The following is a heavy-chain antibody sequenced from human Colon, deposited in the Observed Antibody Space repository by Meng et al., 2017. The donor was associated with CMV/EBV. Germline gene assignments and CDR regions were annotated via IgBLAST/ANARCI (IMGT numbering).Heavy chain of an antibody. D-gene: IGHD2-2*01. Sequence: ASVKVSCKASGYTFTGHHLHWVRQVPGQGLEWMGWINNNSGGTKYAQKFQGRVTMTRDTSISTAYMELTSLRSDDTAVYYCARDLVVVIPDDLWGQGTLVTVFS. CDR1: GYTFTGHH. J-gene: IGHJ5*02. CDR3: ARDLVVVIPDDL. V-gene: IGHV1-2*02. CDR2: INNNSGGT.